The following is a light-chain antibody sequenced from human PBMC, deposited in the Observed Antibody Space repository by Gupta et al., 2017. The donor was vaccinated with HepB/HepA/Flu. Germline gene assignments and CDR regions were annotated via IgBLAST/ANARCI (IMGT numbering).Light chain of an antibody. J-gene: IGLJ2*01. Sequence: SELTQDPAVSVALGQTVRITCQGDSLRSYYASWYQQKPGQAPVLVIYGKNNRPSGIPDRFSGSSSGNTASLTITGAQAEGETDYYCNSRDSSGNHNVVFGGGTKLTVL. CDR2: GKN. V-gene: IGLV3-19*01. CDR1: SLRSYY. CDR3: NSRDSSGNHNVV.